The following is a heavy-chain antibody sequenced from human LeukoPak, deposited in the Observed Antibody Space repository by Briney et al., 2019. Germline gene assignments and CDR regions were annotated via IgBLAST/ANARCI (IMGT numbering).Heavy chain of an antibody. D-gene: IGHD3-10*01. J-gene: IGHJ4*02. Sequence: SETLSLTCAVYGGSFSGYYWSWIRRPPGKGLEWIGEINHSGSTNYNPSLKSRVTISVDTSKNQFSLKLSSVTAADTAVYYCARGLHTRYGSGSYYRPTRYYFDYWGQGTLVTVSS. V-gene: IGHV4-34*01. CDR3: ARGLHTRYGSGSYYRPTRYYFDY. CDR1: GGSFSGYY. CDR2: INHSGST.